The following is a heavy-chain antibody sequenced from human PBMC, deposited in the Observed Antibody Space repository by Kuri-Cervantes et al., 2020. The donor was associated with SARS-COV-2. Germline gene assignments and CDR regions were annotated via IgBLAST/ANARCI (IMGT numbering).Heavy chain of an antibody. D-gene: IGHD3-22*01. V-gene: IGHV3-30*02. Sequence: GGSLRLSCAASGFTFSSYGMHWVRQAPGKGLEWVAFIRYDGSNKYYADSVKGRFTISRDNSKNTLYLQMNGLRAEDTAVYYCARDYYDSSGYRPSFDYWGQGTLVTVSS. J-gene: IGHJ4*02. CDR3: ARDYYDSSGYRPSFDY. CDR2: IRYDGSNK. CDR1: GFTFSSYG.